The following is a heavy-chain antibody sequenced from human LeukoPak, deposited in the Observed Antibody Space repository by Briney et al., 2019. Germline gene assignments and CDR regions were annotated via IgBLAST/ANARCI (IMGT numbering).Heavy chain of an antibody. CDR1: GFSFSDHW. Sequence: GGSLSLSCADSGFSFSDHWMHWVRQGPGKGLVWVSHISRDGATTNYADSVKGRFTISRDNAKNTLFLQMNSLGIEDTAVYYCTRGPTRFGDYGTDSWGQGTLVTVSS. D-gene: IGHD4-17*01. V-gene: IGHV3-74*01. CDR3: TRGPTRFGDYGTDS. CDR2: ISRDGATT. J-gene: IGHJ4*02.